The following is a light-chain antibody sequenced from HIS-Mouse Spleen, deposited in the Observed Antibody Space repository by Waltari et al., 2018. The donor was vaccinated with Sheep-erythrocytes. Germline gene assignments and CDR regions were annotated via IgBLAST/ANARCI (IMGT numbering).Light chain of an antibody. V-gene: IGKV4-1*01. Sequence: DIVMTQPPDSLAVSLGERATINFKSSQSVLYSSNNKNYLAWYQQKPGQPPKLLIYWASTRESGVPDRFSGSGSGTDFTLTISSLQAEDFATYYCQQFNNYPRTFGQGTKVEIK. J-gene: IGKJ1*01. CDR1: QSVLYSSNNKNY. CDR3: QQFNNYPRT. CDR2: WAS.